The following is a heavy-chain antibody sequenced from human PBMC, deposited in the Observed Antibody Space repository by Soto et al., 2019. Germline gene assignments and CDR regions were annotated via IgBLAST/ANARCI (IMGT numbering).Heavy chain of an antibody. CDR2: IYPGDSDT. V-gene: IGHV5-51*01. D-gene: IGHD2-15*01. Sequence: PGEALKISCKGSGYSFTTYWIGWVRQMPGKGLEWMGLIYPGDSDTRYSPSFQGQVTISADKSISTAYLQWSRLKASDTAMYFCARAMVVDATSYAFEVWPEATMVTVSS. J-gene: IGHJ3*01. CDR3: ARAMVVDATSYAFEV. CDR1: GYSFTTYW.